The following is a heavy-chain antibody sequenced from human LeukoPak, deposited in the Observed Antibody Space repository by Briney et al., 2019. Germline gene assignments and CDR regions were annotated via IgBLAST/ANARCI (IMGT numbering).Heavy chain of an antibody. D-gene: IGHD6-13*01. CDR1: GYTFTGYY. J-gene: IGHJ4*02. CDR2: INPNSGGT. Sequence: GASVKVSCKASGYTFTGYYMHWVRQAPGQGLEWMGWINPNSGGTNYAQKFQGRVTMTRDTSISTAYMELSRLRSDDPAVFYCARAGSSSRWVNDYWGQGTLVTVSS. CDR3: ARAGSSSRWVNDY. V-gene: IGHV1-2*02.